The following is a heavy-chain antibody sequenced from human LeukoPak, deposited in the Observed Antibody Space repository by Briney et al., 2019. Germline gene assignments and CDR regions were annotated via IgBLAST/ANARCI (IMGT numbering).Heavy chain of an antibody. CDR2: FDPEDGET. D-gene: IGHD3-22*01. CDR1: GDTLTELS. J-gene: IGHJ3*01. CDR3: ATGISHYDRSGYYRSDTFDL. V-gene: IGHV1-24*01. Sequence: ASLKVSCKVPGDTLTELSMHWVRQAPGKGLEWMGGFDPEDGETVYAQKFQGRVTMTEDTSTDTAYMELSSLRSEDTAVYYCATGISHYDRSGYYRSDTFDLWGQGTMVTVSS.